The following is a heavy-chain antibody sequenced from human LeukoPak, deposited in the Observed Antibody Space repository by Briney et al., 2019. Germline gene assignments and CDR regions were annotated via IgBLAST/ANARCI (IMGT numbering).Heavy chain of an antibody. V-gene: IGHV3-30*02. CDR3: AKAIHSSSSDVVDY. CDR1: GFTFSNYA. D-gene: IGHD6-6*01. Sequence: PGGSLRRSCAASGFTFSNYAMHWVRQAPGKGLEWVTFIRYDGSNKYYAESVKGRFTISRDNSKNTLYLQMSSLRAEDTAVYYCAKAIHSSSSDVVDYWGQGTLVTVSS. CDR2: IRYDGSNK. J-gene: IGHJ4*02.